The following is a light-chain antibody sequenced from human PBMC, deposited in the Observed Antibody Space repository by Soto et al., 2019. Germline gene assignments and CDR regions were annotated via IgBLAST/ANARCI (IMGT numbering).Light chain of an antibody. CDR1: QSVNKN. Sequence: EIVMTQSQATLSVDPGEKATLSCRASQSVNKNLAWYQQNPGQAPRRLIYGASARATGIPARFSGSGSGTEFPLTSGSLHSEEFASYYCQQYNNSPLTFGGGTNGQIQ. V-gene: IGKV3-15*01. CDR2: GAS. CDR3: QQYNNSPLT. J-gene: IGKJ4*01.